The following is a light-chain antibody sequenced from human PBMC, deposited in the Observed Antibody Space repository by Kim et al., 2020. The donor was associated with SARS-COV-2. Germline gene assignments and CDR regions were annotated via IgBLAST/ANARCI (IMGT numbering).Light chain of an antibody. CDR2: LAS. J-gene: IGKJ2*03. Sequence: DIQMTQSPSTLSASAGDRVSITCRASQTIVTWLAWYQQKPGKPPRLLIYLASSLETGVPSRFSGSGYGTEFTLTISDLQPDDFATYYCQQYNSAPYSFGQGTKLEI. CDR1: QTIVTW. V-gene: IGKV1-5*03. CDR3: QQYNSAPYS.